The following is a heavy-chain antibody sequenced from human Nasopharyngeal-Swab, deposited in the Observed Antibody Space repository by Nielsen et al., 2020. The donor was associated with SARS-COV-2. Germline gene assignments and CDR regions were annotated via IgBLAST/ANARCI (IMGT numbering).Heavy chain of an antibody. CDR3: ARGFRTYYGSGIYSVLPSAWFDP. Sequence: SETLSLTCAVYGGSFSGYYWSWIRQPPGKGLEWIGEINHSGSTNYNPSLKSRVTISVDTSKNQFSLKLSSVTAADTAVYYCARGFRTYYGSGIYSVLPSAWFDPWGQGTLVTVSS. CDR2: INHSGST. V-gene: IGHV4-34*01. D-gene: IGHD3-10*01. J-gene: IGHJ5*02. CDR1: GGSFSGYY.